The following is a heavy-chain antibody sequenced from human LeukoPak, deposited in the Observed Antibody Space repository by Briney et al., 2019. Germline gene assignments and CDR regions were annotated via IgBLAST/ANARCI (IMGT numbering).Heavy chain of an antibody. CDR3: ARALRFLEWPADY. V-gene: IGHV5-51*01. CDR1: GYSFTSYY. J-gene: IGHJ4*02. Sequence: GESLKISCQGSGYSFTSYYIAWLRQMPGEGLEWMGVIYPSDSSVTYSPSFQGQVTFSAGKSISTAYLQWSSLKASDTAMYYCARALRFLEWPADYWGQGTLVTVSS. D-gene: IGHD3-3*01. CDR2: IYPSDSSV.